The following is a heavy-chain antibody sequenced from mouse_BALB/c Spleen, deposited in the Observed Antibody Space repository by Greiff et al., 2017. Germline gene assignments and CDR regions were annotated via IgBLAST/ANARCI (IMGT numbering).Heavy chain of an antibody. V-gene: IGHV1-87*01. Sequence: VQLQQSGAELARPGASVKLSCKASGYTFTSYWMQWVKKRPGQGLEWIGAIYPGDGDTRYTQKFKGKATLTADKSSSTAYMQLSSLASEDSAVYYCARRDYPYAMDYWGQGTSVTVSS. J-gene: IGHJ4*01. CDR1: GYTFTSYW. CDR3: ARRDYPYAMDY. CDR2: IYPGDGDT. D-gene: IGHD2-4*01.